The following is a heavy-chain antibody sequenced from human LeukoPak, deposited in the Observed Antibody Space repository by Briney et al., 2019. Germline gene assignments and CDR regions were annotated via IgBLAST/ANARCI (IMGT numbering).Heavy chain of an antibody. Sequence: GGSLRLSCAASGFTFSSYEVNWVRQAPGKGLEWVSYISSSGSTIYYADSVKGRFTISRDNAKNSLYLQMNSLRAEDTAVYYCARDFVAAHFDYWGQGTLVTVSS. CDR1: GFTFSSYE. V-gene: IGHV3-48*03. CDR2: ISSSGSTI. CDR3: ARDFVAAHFDY. D-gene: IGHD6-25*01. J-gene: IGHJ4*02.